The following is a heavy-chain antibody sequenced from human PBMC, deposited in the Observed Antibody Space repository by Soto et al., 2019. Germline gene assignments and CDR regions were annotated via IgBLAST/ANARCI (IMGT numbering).Heavy chain of an antibody. Sequence: SETLSLTCTVSGGSISSSSYYWGWIRQPPGKGLEWIGSIYYSGSTYYNPSLKSRVTISVDTSKNQFSLKLSSVTAADTAVYYCARQAIIAAAEYSLTLGEYWGQGTLVTVSS. CDR1: GGSISSSSYY. D-gene: IGHD6-13*01. J-gene: IGHJ4*02. CDR3: ARQAIIAAAEYSLTLGEY. CDR2: IYYSGST. V-gene: IGHV4-39*01.